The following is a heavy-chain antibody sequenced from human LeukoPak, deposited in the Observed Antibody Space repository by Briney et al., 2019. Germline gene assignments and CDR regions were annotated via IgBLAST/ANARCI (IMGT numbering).Heavy chain of an antibody. CDR2: IIPIHGTA. D-gene: IGHD3-22*01. Sequence: GASVKVSCKASGGTFRKYAISWVRQAPGQGLEWMGRIIPIHGTANYAQKFQGRVTITADESTSTAYMELSSLRSEDTAIYYCARDGLFYHDNSGGDLTWGQGTMVTVSS. CDR3: ARDGLFYHDNSGGDLT. V-gene: IGHV1-69*11. CDR1: GGTFRKYA. J-gene: IGHJ3*01.